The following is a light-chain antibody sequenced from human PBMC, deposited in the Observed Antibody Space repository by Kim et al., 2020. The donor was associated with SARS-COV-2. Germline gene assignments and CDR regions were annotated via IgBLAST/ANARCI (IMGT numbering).Light chain of an antibody. CDR2: MAS. CDR1: QSISTW. CDR3: HQYTKYPYT. Sequence: DIQMTQSPSTLSASVGDRVTITCRASQSISTWLAWYQQRPGKAPKLLIHMASNLETGVPSRFSGSGSGTEFTLTISSLQPDDFATYYCHQYTKYPYTFGQGTKLEI. V-gene: IGKV1-5*03. J-gene: IGKJ2*01.